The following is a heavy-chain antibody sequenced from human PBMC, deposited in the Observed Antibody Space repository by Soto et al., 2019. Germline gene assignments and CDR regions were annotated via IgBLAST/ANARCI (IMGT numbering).Heavy chain of an antibody. CDR1: GFTFSSYS. CDR2: ISSSSSYI. Sequence: EVQLVESGGGLVKPGGSLRLSCAASGFTFSSYSMNWVRQAPGKGLEWVSSISSSSSYIYYADSVKGRFTISRYNAKNSLYLQMNSLRDEDTAVYYCARDQVAGTRYFDLWGRGTLVTVSS. V-gene: IGHV3-21*01. D-gene: IGHD6-19*01. J-gene: IGHJ2*01. CDR3: ARDQVAGTRYFDL.